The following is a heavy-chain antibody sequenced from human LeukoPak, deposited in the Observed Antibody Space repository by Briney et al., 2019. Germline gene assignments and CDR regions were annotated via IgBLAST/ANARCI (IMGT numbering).Heavy chain of an antibody. CDR1: GITLSNYG. V-gene: IGHV3-23*01. D-gene: IGHD5-12*01. J-gene: IGHJ4*02. CDR3: AKGAYDYIEMGYFDY. Sequence: GGSLRLSCAVSGITLSNYGMSWVRQAPGKGLEWVSLIIASSGSTFYADSVKGRFTISRDNSKNTLYLQMNSLRAEDTAVYYCAKGAYDYIEMGYFDYWGQGTLVTVSS. CDR2: IIASSGST.